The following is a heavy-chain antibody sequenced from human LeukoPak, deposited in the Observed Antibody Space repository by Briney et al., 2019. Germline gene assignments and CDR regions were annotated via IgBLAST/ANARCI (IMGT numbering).Heavy chain of an antibody. CDR3: VRENWYYDY. D-gene: IGHD1-1*01. V-gene: IGHV1-2*02. CDR2: IYPDNGGT. J-gene: IGHJ4*02. Sequence: ASVKVSCKASGYAFTPYYMHRVRQAPGQGLEWMGWIYPDNGGTYYAQKFQGRVTMTRDTSITTVYMELNSLRSDDTAIYYCVRENWYYDYWGQGILVTVSS. CDR1: GYAFTPYY.